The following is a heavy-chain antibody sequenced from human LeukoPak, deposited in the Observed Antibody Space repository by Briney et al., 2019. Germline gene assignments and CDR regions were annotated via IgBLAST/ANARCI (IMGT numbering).Heavy chain of an antibody. CDR2: IGDSGGGT. Sequence: GGSLRLSCAASGFTFSNYAMNWVRQAPGKGLDWISAIGDSGGGTYYADSVKGRFTISRDNSQNTLYLQMSSLRAEDTAVYYCAKGLYYYAMDVWGQGTAVTVSS. J-gene: IGHJ6*02. V-gene: IGHV3-23*01. CDR1: GFTFSNYA. CDR3: AKGLYYYAMDV.